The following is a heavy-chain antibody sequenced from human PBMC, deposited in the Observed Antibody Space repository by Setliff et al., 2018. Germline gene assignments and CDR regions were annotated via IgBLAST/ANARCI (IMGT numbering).Heavy chain of an antibody. CDR2: IQYDGRNK. J-gene: IGHJ4*02. CDR1: GFIFSSYG. CDR3: AREPWQQLVVDY. D-gene: IGHD6-13*01. V-gene: IGHV3-30*02. Sequence: LRLSCVASGFIFSSYGMHWVRQAPGKGLEWVAYIQYDGRNKYYADSVKGRLTISRDNSENTLYLQMSSLRVDDTAVYYCAREPWQQLVVDYWGQGTLVTVSS.